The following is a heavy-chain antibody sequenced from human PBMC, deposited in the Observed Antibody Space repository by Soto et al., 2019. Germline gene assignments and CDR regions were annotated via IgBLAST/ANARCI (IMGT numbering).Heavy chain of an antibody. CDR1: GGSISGYY. CDR3: ARLGKPDGDSVVSVSNYYYMDV. CDR2: IYYSGST. D-gene: IGHD4-17*01. J-gene: IGHJ6*03. Sequence: QVRLQESGPGLVKPSETLSLTCTVSGGSISGYYWSWIRQPPGRGLEWIGYIYYSGSTNYNASLKSRVTISVDRSKHQFSLKVSSVTASDTAVYYCARLGKPDGDSVVSVSNYYYMDVCGKGSTVTVSS. V-gene: IGHV4-59*08.